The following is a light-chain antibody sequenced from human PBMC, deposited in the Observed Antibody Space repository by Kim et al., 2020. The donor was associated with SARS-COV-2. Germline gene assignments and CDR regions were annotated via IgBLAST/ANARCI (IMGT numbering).Light chain of an antibody. CDR2: GTS. V-gene: IGKV3-20*01. Sequence: EIVLTQSPGTLSLSPGERATLSCRASQSGSSSYLAWYQQKPGQAPRLLIYGTSTRATGIPDRFSGSGSGTDFTLTISRLESEDFAVYYCQQYGSSPLTFGRGTKVDIK. J-gene: IGKJ4*01. CDR3: QQYGSSPLT. CDR1: QSGSSSY.